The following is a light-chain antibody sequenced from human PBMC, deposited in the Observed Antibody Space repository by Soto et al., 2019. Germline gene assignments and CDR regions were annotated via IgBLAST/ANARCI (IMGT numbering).Light chain of an antibody. CDR3: SSYTVSSTLV. V-gene: IGLV2-14*01. Sequence: QSALTQPASVSGSPGQSITISFTGTSSDVGFYNYVSWYQQHPGKAHQLMVYEVSNRASGVSNRFSGSKSGNTASLTISGLRAEDVADYYCSSYTVSSTLVFGTGTKVPVL. CDR1: SSDVGFYNY. CDR2: EVS. J-gene: IGLJ1*01.